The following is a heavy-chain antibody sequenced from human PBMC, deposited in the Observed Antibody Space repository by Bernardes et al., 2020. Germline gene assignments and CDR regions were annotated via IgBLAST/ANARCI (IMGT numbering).Heavy chain of an antibody. V-gene: IGHV4-39*01. Sequence: SEPLSLTCTVSGDSISSTNYYWGWLLQPPGKGLEWIGSIYYTGSTYYNPSLKSRVTMSVDTPKNQFSLKLTSVTAADTAVYYCARCPSLYDSSGLGDYWGQGTLVIVSS. CDR3: ARCPSLYDSSGLGDY. CDR2: IYYTGST. CDR1: GDSISSTNYY. D-gene: IGHD3-22*01. J-gene: IGHJ4*02.